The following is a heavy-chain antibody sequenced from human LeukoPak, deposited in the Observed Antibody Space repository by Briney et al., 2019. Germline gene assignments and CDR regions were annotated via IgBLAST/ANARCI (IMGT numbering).Heavy chain of an antibody. CDR2: ISTNGDST. CDR3: AREVDGWFDL. V-gene: IGHV3-64*01. Sequence: GGSLRLSCVHSGFTLSFYTMRWVRQAPGGGLESVSAISTNGDSTYYVRSVKGRFSISTDTSKSTLYLQMGSLREEDMAVSYCAREVDGWFDLWGQGTLVTVSS. CDR1: GFTLSFYT. J-gene: IGHJ5*02. D-gene: IGHD5-12*01.